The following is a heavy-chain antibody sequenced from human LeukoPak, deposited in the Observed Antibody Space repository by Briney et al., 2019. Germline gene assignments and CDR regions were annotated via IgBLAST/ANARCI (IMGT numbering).Heavy chain of an antibody. Sequence: PGGSLRLSCAASGFTVRSHYMSWVRQAPGKGLEWVSAIHSGGSTYYADSVTGRFTVSRGNSKNNLYLQSDSLRTPDKAVYYCAGVGCSSTSCYAGGWFDPRGEGDLVTVSS. CDR2: IHSGGST. J-gene: IGHJ5*02. D-gene: IGHD2-2*01. V-gene: IGHV3-53*01. CDR1: GFTVRSHY. CDR3: AGVGCSSTSCYAGGWFDP.